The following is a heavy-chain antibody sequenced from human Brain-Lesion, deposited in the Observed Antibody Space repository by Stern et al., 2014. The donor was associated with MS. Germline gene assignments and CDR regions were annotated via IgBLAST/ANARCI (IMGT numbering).Heavy chain of an antibody. CDR2: INPNTGET. CDR1: GYIFTGYY. V-gene: IGHV1-2*02. J-gene: IGHJ6*02. Sequence: QVQLVQSGAEVKKPGASVKVSCKTSGYIFTGYYIHWVRQAPGQGLEWMAWINPNTGETKYAQKFQGRVTMSRDTSISTAYVELSSLTSDDTAVYYCARDQRGITIFGVVTDYYYLGMDVWGQGTTVTVSS. D-gene: IGHD3-3*01. CDR3: ARDQRGITIFGVVTDYYYLGMDV.